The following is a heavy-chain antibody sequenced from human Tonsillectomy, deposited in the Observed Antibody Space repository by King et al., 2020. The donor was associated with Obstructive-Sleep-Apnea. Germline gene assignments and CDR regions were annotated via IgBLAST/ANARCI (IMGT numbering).Heavy chain of an antibody. CDR1: GGSISSSSYY. V-gene: IGHV4-39*07. J-gene: IGHJ2*01. CDR2: IYYSGTT. D-gene: IGHD1-26*01. Sequence: VQLQESGPGLVKPSETLSLTCTVSGGSISSSSYYWGWIRQPPGKGLEWIGSIYYSGTTFYNPSLKSRVTISLHTSKNQFSLKLSSVTAADTAVYYCARDRGGYLIGYFDLWGRGTLVTVSS. CDR3: ARDRGGYLIGYFDL.